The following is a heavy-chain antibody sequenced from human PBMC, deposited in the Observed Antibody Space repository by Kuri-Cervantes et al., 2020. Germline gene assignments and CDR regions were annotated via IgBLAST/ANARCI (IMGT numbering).Heavy chain of an antibody. CDR1: GFTFSSYA. CDR2: ISGSGGST. V-gene: IGHV3-23*01. J-gene: IGHJ5*02. CDR3: ARFGYTAGMDL. D-gene: IGHD5-18*01. Sequence: GESLKISCAASGFTFSSYAMSWVRQAPGKGLEWVSAISGSGGSTYYADSVKGRFTISRDNAKNSLYMQMNKLRDDDTAVYYCARFGYTAGMDLWGQGTLVTVSS.